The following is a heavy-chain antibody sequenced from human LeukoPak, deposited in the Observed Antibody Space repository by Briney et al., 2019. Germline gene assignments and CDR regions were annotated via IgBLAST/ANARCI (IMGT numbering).Heavy chain of an antibody. V-gene: IGHV3-74*01. Sequence: GSLRLSCAPSGLTLSIYWAHWVRQAPGKVLVWVSRRISDGRRTIYADSVKGRLTLYRDKPKNTLYVKIDCQRAAHTAVYDCVRGRITMLRGPAYMDVWGKGTTVIVSS. CDR3: VRGRITMLRGPAYMDV. J-gene: IGHJ6*03. D-gene: IGHD3-10*01. CDR2: RISDGRRT. CDR1: GLTLSIYW.